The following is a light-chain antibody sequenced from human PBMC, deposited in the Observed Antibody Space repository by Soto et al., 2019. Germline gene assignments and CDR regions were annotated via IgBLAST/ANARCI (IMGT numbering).Light chain of an antibody. CDR3: QVWDSDSDPSYV. CDR2: DDT. Sequence: SYELTQPPSVSVAPGQTARITCGGNNIGAYSVYWYQQKSGQAPVLVVYDDTNRPSGIPGRFSGSNSGNTATLTISSVEAGDEAAYYCQVWDSDSDPSYVFGGSTKVNVL. J-gene: IGLJ1*01. CDR1: NIGAYS. V-gene: IGLV3-21*02.